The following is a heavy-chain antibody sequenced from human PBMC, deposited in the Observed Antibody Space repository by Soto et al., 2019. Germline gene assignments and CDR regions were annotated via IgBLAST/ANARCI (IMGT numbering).Heavy chain of an antibody. J-gene: IGHJ6*02. V-gene: IGHV1-69*01. CDR2: VSPPFRTS. CDR1: GVSFNNNG. D-gene: IGHD3-10*01. Sequence: QVQLVQSGAEVKKPGSSVKVSCKTSGVSFNNNGIGWVRQAPGHGREWMGGVSPPFRTSNYAXKFQXRISXXXXXXXXXXXXXXXXXXXXXTXQYYCXRVLYYGSGSYSPYGMDVWGQGTTVTVSS. CDR3: XRVLYYGSGSYSPYGMDV.